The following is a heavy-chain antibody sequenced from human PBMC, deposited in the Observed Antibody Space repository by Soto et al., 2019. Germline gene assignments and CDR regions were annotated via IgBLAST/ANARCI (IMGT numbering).Heavy chain of an antibody. CDR3: AISQDRGGRTTFIY. CDR2: INWKSDI. CDR1: GFTFDDNA. V-gene: IGHV3-9*01. J-gene: IGHJ4*02. Sequence: GGSLRLSCAVSGFTFDDNAMHWVRQAPEEGLEWVSGINWKSDIGYADSVKGRFTISRDNAENSLYLQMNSLRAEDTALYYCAISQDRGGRTTFIYWGQGTQVTVSS. D-gene: IGHD3-16*01.